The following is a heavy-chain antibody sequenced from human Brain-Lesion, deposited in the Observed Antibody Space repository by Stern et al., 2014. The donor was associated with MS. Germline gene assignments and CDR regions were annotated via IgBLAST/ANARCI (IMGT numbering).Heavy chain of an antibody. D-gene: IGHD5-18*01. CDR3: ASGYRIFDY. CDR1: GGSISSGSDY. J-gene: IGHJ4*02. CDR2: IHPSGSA. V-gene: IGHV4-61*02. Sequence: QLQLQESGPGLVKPSQTLSLTCTVSGGSISSGSDYWSWIRQPVGKGLEWIGRIHPSGSAFYTPSLKSRVTISTDTSMNQFSLELNSATAADTAIYYCASGYRIFDYWGKGILVTVSS.